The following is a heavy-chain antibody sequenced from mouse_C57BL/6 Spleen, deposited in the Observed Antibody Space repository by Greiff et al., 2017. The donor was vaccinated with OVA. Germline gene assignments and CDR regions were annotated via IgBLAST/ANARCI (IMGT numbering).Heavy chain of an antibody. D-gene: IGHD1-1*01. CDR1: GYTFTSYW. V-gene: IGHV1-50*01. CDR3: ARSTTVVAKDFDV. CDR2: IDPSDSYT. J-gene: IGHJ1*03. Sequence: VQLQQPGAELVKPGASVKLSCKASGYTFTSYWMQWVKQRPGQGLEWIGEIDPSDSYTNYNQKFKGKATLTVDTSSSTAYMQLSSLTSEDSAVYYCARSTTVVAKDFDVGGTGTTVTVSS.